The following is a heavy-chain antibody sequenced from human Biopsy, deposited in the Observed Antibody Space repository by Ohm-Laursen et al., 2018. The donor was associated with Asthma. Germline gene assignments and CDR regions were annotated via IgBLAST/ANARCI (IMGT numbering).Heavy chain of an antibody. CDR1: GYTFIYFA. D-gene: IGHD3-9*01. V-gene: IGHV1-3*01. Sequence: SVKVSCKASGYTFIYFAIHWVRQAPGQRLEWMGWINAGDGNTKYSQKFQGRVTITRDTSASTAYMDLRSLRSEDTAMYYCARTYYDFLTGQVNDAFALWGQGTMVTVSS. CDR3: ARTYYDFLTGQVNDAFAL. J-gene: IGHJ3*01. CDR2: INAGDGNT.